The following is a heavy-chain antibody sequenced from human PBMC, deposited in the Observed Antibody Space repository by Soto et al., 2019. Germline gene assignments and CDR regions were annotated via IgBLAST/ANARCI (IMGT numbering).Heavy chain of an antibody. V-gene: IGHV3-21*01. CDR2: ISSSSSYI. J-gene: IGHJ3*02. CDR3: ARGITGTARGAFDI. Sequence: PGGSLRLSCAASGFTFSSYSMNWVRQAPGKGLEWVSSISSSSSYIYYADSVKGRFTISRDNAKNSLYLQMNSLGAEDTAVYYCARGITGTARGAFDIWGQGTMVTVSS. D-gene: IGHD1-20*01. CDR1: GFTFSSYS.